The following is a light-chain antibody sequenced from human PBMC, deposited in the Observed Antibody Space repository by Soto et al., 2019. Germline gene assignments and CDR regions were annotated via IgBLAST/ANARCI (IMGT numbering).Light chain of an antibody. CDR2: DAS. V-gene: IGKV1-33*01. J-gene: IGKJ4*01. CDR1: QDISNY. CDR3: QQYDNLPAVT. Sequence: DIQMTQSPSSLSASVGDRVTITCQASQDISNYLNWYQQKPGKAPKLLIYDASNLETGVPSRFSGSGSGTDLTFTISSLQPEDIATYYCQQYDNLPAVTFGGGTKVEIK.